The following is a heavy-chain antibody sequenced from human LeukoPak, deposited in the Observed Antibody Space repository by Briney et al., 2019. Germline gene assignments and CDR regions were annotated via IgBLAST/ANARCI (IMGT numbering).Heavy chain of an antibody. CDR3: AREKGGDLHDDAFDI. CDR2: INPNSGGT. V-gene: IGHV1-2*06. CDR1: GYTFTGYY. D-gene: IGHD3-16*01. J-gene: IGHJ3*02. Sequence: ASVKVSCKASGYTFTGYYMHWVRQAPGQGLEWMGRINPNSGGTNYAQKFQGRVTMTRDTSITTAYMELSRLRSDGTAVYDWAREKGGDLHDDAFDIWGQGTMVTVSS.